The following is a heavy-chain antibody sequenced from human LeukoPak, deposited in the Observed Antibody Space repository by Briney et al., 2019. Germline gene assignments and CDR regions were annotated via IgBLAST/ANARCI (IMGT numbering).Heavy chain of an antibody. CDR3: ARDVGYCSGGVCYHGYFDF. CDR1: GYPFTLHA. V-gene: IGHV1-3*01. D-gene: IGHD2-8*02. CDR2: INPGNGNT. Sequence: ASVKVSCKVSGYPFTLHAIHWVRQAPGQSLEWMGWINPGNGNTKISQKFRGRVAITRDISASTAYMQLISLRSEDTAVYSCARDVGYCSGGVCYHGYFDFWGQGTLVTVSS. J-gene: IGHJ4*02.